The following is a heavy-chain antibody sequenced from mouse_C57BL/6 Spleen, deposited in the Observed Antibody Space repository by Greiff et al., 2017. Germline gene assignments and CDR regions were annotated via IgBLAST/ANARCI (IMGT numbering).Heavy chain of an antibody. CDR1: GYTFTDYN. Sequence: VQLPQSAPELVKPGASVKMSCKASGYTFTDYNMHWVKQSHGKSLEWIGDINPNNGGTSYNQKFKGKATLTVNKSSSTAYMELRSLTSEDSAVYYCARYYAYDEGFAYWGQGTLVTVSA. CDR2: INPNNGGT. CDR3: ARYYAYDEGFAY. J-gene: IGHJ3*01. V-gene: IGHV1-22*01. D-gene: IGHD1-1*02.